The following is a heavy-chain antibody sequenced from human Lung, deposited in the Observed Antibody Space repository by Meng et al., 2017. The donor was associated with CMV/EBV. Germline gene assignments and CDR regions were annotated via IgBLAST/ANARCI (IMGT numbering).Heavy chain of an antibody. CDR2: IIPVVGTV. J-gene: IGHJ6*02. V-gene: IGHV1-69*06. CDR1: GGTFSNYA. Sequence: SVKVSXKASGGTFSNYAITWVRQAPGQGLEWMGGIIPVVGTVNNAQKFQGRVTISADKFTSTVYLDLSSLRPEDTAVYYCAKDSRSTSWYLLAAYYYGSDVWGQGTTVXVSS. D-gene: IGHD6-13*01. CDR3: AKDSRSTSWYLLAAYYYGSDV.